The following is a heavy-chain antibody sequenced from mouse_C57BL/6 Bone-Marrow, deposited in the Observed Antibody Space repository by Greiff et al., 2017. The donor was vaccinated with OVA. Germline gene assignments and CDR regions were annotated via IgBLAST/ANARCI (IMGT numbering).Heavy chain of an antibody. V-gene: IGHV1-26*01. CDR1: GYTFTDYY. J-gene: IGHJ3*01. CDR2: INPNNGGT. Sequence: VQLQQSGPELVKPGASVKISCKASGYTFTDYYMNWVKQSHGKSLEWIGDINPNNGGTSYNQKFKGKATLTVDKSSSTAYMELRSLTSEDSAVYYCARGGYYSFAYWGQGTLVTVSA. D-gene: IGHD2-3*01. CDR3: ARGGYYSFAY.